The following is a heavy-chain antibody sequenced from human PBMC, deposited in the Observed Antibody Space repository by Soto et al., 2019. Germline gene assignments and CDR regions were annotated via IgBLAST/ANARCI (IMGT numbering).Heavy chain of an antibody. CDR1: GFTSS. Sequence: EVQILESGGALIQPGGSLRLSCAASGFTSSMTWVRQAPGKGLEWVSASDFSGRLTYYADSVKGRFTIFRDTSVNTLFLQMNSLRTEDTAVYYCADMRVGQWLVPGGYWGPGTLVTVSS. D-gene: IGHD6-19*01. V-gene: IGHV3-23*01. CDR3: ADMRVGQWLVPGGY. J-gene: IGHJ4*02. CDR2: SDFSGRLT.